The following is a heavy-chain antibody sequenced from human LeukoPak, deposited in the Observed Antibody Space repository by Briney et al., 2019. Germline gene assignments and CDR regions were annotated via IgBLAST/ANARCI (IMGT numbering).Heavy chain of an antibody. CDR1: GFTFSSYA. CDR3: AKDPGVVPAHYFDY. D-gene: IGHD2-2*01. V-gene: IGHV3-23*01. J-gene: IGHJ4*02. Sequence: PGGSLRLSCAASGFTFSSYAMNWVRQAPGKGLEWVPGTGSTGVSTFYADSVKGRFTVSRDNSKNTLSLQMNSLRAEDTTVYYCAKDPGVVPAHYFDYWGQGTLVTVSS. CDR2: TGSTGVST.